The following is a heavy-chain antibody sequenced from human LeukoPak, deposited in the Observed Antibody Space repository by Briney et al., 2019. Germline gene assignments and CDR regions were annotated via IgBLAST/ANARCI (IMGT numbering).Heavy chain of an antibody. CDR3: AREGNWNDDYYYYYYMDV. Sequence: GGSLRLSCAASGFTFSSYSMNWVRQAPGKGLEWVSSISSSSSYIYYADSVKGRFTISRDNAKNSLYLQMNSLRAEDTAVYYCAREGNWNDDYYYYYYMDVWGKGTTVTVSS. CDR1: GFTFSSYS. J-gene: IGHJ6*03. D-gene: IGHD1-1*01. V-gene: IGHV3-21*01. CDR2: ISSSSSYI.